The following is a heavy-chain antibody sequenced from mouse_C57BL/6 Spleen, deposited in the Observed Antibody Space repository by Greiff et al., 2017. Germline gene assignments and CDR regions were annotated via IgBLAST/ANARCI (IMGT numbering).Heavy chain of an antibody. Sequence: AQLQQSGAELVKPGASVKISCKASGYAFSSYWMNWVKQRPGKGLEWIGQIYPGDGDTNYNGKFKGKATLTADKSSSTAYMQLSSLTSEDSAVYFCARGGTTVVATDAMDYWGQGTSVTVSS. CDR3: ARGGTTVVATDAMDY. CDR2: IYPGDGDT. CDR1: GYAFSSYW. J-gene: IGHJ4*01. D-gene: IGHD1-1*01. V-gene: IGHV1-80*01.